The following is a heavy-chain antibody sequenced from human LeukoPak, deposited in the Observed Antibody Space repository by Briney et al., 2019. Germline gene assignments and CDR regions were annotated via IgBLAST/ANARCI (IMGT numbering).Heavy chain of an antibody. CDR2: ISGSGGST. D-gene: IGHD4-17*01. J-gene: IGHJ4*02. V-gene: IGHV3-23*01. Sequence: GGSLRLSCAASGFTFSSYAMSWVRQAPGKGLEWVSAISGSGGSTYYADSVKGRFTISRDNSKNTLYLQMNSLRAEDTAVYYCATVHGDYPDFDYWGQGTLVTVSS. CDR1: GFTFSSYA. CDR3: ATVHGDYPDFDY.